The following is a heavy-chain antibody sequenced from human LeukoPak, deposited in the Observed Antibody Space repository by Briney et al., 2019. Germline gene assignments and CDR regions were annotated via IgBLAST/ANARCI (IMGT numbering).Heavy chain of an antibody. CDR2: ISGIGGST. V-gene: IGHV3-23*01. Sequence: PGGSLRLSCAASGFTFSSDAMSCGRQAPGKGLEWGSGISGIGGSTYYADSVKGRFTISRDNSKNTLYLQMTSLRTEDTALYYCAKGTGKSPLNWFDPWGQGTLVTVSS. CDR1: GFTFSSDA. D-gene: IGHD1-14*01. J-gene: IGHJ5*02. CDR3: AKGTGKSPLNWFDP.